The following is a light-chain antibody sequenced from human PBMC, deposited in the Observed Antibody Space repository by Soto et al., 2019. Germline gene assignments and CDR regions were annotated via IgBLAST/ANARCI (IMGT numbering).Light chain of an antibody. J-gene: IGKJ4*01. CDR2: KAS. CDR3: LQHNSYPLT. V-gene: IGKV1-5*03. Sequence: DIQVTQSPSTLSASVGDRVTITCRISQTISNSLAWFQQKPGKAPKLLIYKASTLEGGVPSRFNGSGSGTEFTLSISSLQPEDFATYYCLQHNSYPLTFGGGTKVEIK. CDR1: QTISNS.